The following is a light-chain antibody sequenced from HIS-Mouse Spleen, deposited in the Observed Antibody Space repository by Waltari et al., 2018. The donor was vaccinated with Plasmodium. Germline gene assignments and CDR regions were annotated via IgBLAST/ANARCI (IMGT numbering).Light chain of an antibody. CDR3: QQYNNWSFT. CDR2: GAS. V-gene: IGKV3-15*01. J-gene: IGKJ3*01. CDR1: QSVSSN. Sequence: EIVMTQSPPTLSVSPGERATLSCRASQSVSSNLPWYQQKPGQPPRLLIYGASTRATGIPARFSGSGSGTEFTLTISSLQSEDFAVYYCQQYNNWSFTFGPGTKVDIK.